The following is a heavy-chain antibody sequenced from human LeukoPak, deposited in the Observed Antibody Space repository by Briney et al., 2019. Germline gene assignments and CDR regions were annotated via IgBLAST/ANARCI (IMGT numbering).Heavy chain of an antibody. J-gene: IGHJ1*01. CDR1: GFTFSNYA. D-gene: IGHD5-12*01. CDR2: IRGSGDST. CDR3: TKISPLRIEYFHH. Sequence: GGSLRLSCDASGFTFSNYAMSWVRQAPGKGLEWVSTIRGSGDSTFYADSVKGRLTISRDNFKNTLYLQMNSLRAEDTAVYYCTKISPLRIEYFHHWGQGTLVAVSS. V-gene: IGHV3-23*01.